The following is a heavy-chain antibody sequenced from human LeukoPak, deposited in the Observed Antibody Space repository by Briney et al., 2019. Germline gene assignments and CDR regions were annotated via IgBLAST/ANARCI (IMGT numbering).Heavy chain of an antibody. CDR1: CGSITSYY. V-gene: IGHV4-59*01. J-gene: IGHJ4*02. CDR3: ARLPMAVTPHVDY. D-gene: IGHD2-21*02. CDR2: MYYSGTT. Sequence: SETLSLTCTVSCGSITSYYRSWIRQSPGKGLEWIGFMYYSGTTNYNPSLKSRVTISLGMSKNQFTLKLSSVTAADTAVYYCARLPMAVTPHVDYWGQGTLVTVSS.